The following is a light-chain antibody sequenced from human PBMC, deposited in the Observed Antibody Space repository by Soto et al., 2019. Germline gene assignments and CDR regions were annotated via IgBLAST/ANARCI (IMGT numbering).Light chain of an antibody. J-gene: IGLJ1*01. CDR3: DSYTSGSSYV. Sequence: QSVLTQPASVSGSPGQSTTISCTGTSSDVGGYNYVSWYQQHPGKAPKLMIYDVSYRPSGVSDRFSGSKSGNTASLTISGLQSEDEADYYCDSYTSGSSYVFGTGTKVTVL. CDR1: SSDVGGYNY. V-gene: IGLV2-14*01. CDR2: DVS.